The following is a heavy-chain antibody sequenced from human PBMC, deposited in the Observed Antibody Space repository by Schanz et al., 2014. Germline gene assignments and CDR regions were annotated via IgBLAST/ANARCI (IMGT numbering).Heavy chain of an antibody. CDR2: ISGSGGST. V-gene: IGHV3-23*04. CDR1: GFTFSSYA. Sequence: VQLVESGGGVVQPGGSLRLSCAASGFTFSSYAMSWVRQAPGKGLEWVSGISGSGGSTYYADSVKGRFSISRDYSKNTLYLQMSSLRAEDTAIYYCAKLSSSGRLAGYFDYWGQGALVTVSS. D-gene: IGHD6-19*01. CDR3: AKLSSSGRLAGYFDY. J-gene: IGHJ4*02.